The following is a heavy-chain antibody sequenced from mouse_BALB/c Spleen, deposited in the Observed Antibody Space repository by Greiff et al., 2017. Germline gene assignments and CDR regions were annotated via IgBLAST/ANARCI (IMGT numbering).Heavy chain of an antibody. Sequence: VQLQQSGAELVKPGASVKMSCKAFGYTFTTYPIEWMKQNHGKSLEWIGNFHPYNDDTKYNEKFKGKAELTVEKSSSTVYLELSRLTSDDSAVYYCARNYRYDGYFDVWGAGTTVTVSS. J-gene: IGHJ1*01. D-gene: IGHD2-14*01. CDR1: GYTFTTYP. V-gene: IGHV1-47*01. CDR3: ARNYRYDGYFDV. CDR2: FHPYNDDT.